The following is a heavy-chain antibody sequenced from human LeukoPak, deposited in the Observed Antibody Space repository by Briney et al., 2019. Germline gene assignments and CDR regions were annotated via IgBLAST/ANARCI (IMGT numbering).Heavy chain of an antibody. CDR2: ISYDGSNK. D-gene: IGHD5-24*01. V-gene: IGHV3-30-3*01. CDR3: AREDMATDYYYYGMDV. J-gene: IGHJ6*02. Sequence: GGSLRLSCAASGFTSSSYAMHWVRQAPGKGLEWVAVISYDGSNKYYADSVKGRFTISRDNSKNTLYLQMNSLRAEDTAVYYCAREDMATDYYYYGMDVWGQGTTVSVSS. CDR1: GFTSSSYA.